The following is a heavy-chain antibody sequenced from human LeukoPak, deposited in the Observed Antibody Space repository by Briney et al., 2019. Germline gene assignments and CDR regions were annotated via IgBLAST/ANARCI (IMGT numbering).Heavy chain of an antibody. CDR2: ISGSGGST. CDR1: GFTFSSYA. CDR3: AKDQDYYDSSGYDY. V-gene: IGHV3-23*01. Sequence: GGSLRLSCAASGFTFSSYAMSWVRQAPGKGLEWVSAISGSGGSTYYADSVKGRFTISRDNSKNTLYLQMNSLRAEGTAVYYCAKDQDYYDSSGYDYWGQGTLVTVSS. J-gene: IGHJ4*02. D-gene: IGHD3-22*01.